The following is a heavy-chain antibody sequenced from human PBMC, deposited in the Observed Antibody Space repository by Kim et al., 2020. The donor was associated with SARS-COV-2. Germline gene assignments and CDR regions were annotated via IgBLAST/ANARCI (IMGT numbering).Heavy chain of an antibody. Sequence: ASVKVSCKASGYTFTNYAMNWVRQAPGQGLEWMGWINTNTGNPTYAQDFTGRFVFSLDTSVSTAYLQISSLKAEDTAVYYCARDLYGGNSYGDYWGQGTLVTVSS. CDR1: GYTFTNYA. D-gene: IGHD2-21*02. J-gene: IGHJ4*02. V-gene: IGHV7-4-1*02. CDR2: INTNTGNP. CDR3: ARDLYGGNSYGDY.